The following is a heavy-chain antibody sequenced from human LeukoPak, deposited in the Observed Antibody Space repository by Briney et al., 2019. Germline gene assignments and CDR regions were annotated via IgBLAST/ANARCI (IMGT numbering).Heavy chain of an antibody. V-gene: IGHV1-18*01. CDR2: INAYRGNT. D-gene: IGHD5-18*01. Sequence: ASVKVSCKASGYTFSSYGISWVRQAPGQGLEWMGWINAYRGNTKYAQKLQGRVTMTTDTSTSTAYMELRSLRSDDTAVYYCARDVGDSYAYRRWEYYFDYWGQGTLVTVSS. J-gene: IGHJ4*02. CDR3: ARDVGDSYAYRRWEYYFDY. CDR1: GYTFSSYG.